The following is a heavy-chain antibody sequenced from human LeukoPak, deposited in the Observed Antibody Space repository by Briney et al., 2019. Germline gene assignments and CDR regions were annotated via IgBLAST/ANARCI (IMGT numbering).Heavy chain of an antibody. J-gene: IGHJ4*02. CDR3: ARGQRAMAAGFDY. V-gene: IGHV4-34*01. CDR1: GGSFSGYY. Sequence: SETLSLTCAVYGGSFSGYYWSWIRQPPGKGLEWIGEINHSGSTNYNPSLKSRVTISVDTSKNQFSPKLSSVTAADTAVYYCARGQRAMAAGFDYWGQGTLVTVSS. CDR2: INHSGST. D-gene: IGHD6-19*01.